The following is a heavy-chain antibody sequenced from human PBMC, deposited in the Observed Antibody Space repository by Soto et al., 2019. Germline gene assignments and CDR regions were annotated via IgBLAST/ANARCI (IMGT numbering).Heavy chain of an antibody. CDR3: ASSGAREGDWFDP. CDR1: GGSIRRRGYY. D-gene: IGHD3-16*01. Sequence: QVQLQESGPGVVKTSQTLSLTCTVSGGSIRRRGYYWSWIRHRPGEGLQWIGFFYYSGSTDYNPALRSRAVISAYTSKNQVFLQLSSVTAADTAVYYCASSGAREGDWFDPWGQGTLVTVSS. CDR2: FYYSGST. J-gene: IGHJ5*02. V-gene: IGHV4-31*03.